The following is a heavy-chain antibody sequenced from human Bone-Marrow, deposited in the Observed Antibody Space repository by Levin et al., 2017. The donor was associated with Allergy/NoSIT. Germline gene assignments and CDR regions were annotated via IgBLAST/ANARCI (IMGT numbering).Heavy chain of an antibody. Sequence: GESLKISCAASGFTFSNYNMNWVRQAPGKGLEWVSSISFSSTYIYYADSMKGRFTISRDNAKNSLYLEINSLRAEDTAVYYCARDLRFDVNDVRDDAFDVWGQGTMVTVSA. V-gene: IGHV3-21*01. CDR3: ARDLRFDVNDVRDDAFDV. CDR2: ISFSSTYI. D-gene: IGHD1-1*01. J-gene: IGHJ3*01. CDR1: GFTFSNYN.